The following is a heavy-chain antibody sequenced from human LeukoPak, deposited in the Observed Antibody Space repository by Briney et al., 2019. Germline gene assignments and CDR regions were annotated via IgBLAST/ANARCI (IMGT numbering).Heavy chain of an antibody. CDR1: GFTFSTYG. CDR2: IKTKTDGGTT. CDR3: TTLYGSGNYY. J-gene: IGHJ4*02. V-gene: IGHV3-15*01. Sequence: PGGSLRLSCEASGFTFSTYGMNWVRQAPGKGLEWVGQIKTKTDGGTTDSAATVKGRFTISRDDSKSTLFLQMNSLKTEDTAIYYCTTLYGSGNYYWGQGTLVTVSS. D-gene: IGHD3-10*01.